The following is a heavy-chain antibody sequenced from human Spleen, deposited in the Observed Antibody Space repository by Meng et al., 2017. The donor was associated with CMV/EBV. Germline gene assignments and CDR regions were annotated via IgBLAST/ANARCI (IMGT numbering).Heavy chain of an antibody. CDR3: ARVREVAVNGWFDP. CDR2: IYYSGST. Sequence: QVQLQEPGPGLVKPAQNLSLPCTVSGGSISSCDYYWSLIRQPPGTGLEWIGYIYYSGSTYYNPSLKSRVTISVDTSKNQFSLKLSSVTAADTAVYYCARVREVAVNGWFDPWGQGTLVTVSS. D-gene: IGHD6-19*01. CDR1: GGSISSCDYY. J-gene: IGHJ5*02. V-gene: IGHV4-30-4*08.